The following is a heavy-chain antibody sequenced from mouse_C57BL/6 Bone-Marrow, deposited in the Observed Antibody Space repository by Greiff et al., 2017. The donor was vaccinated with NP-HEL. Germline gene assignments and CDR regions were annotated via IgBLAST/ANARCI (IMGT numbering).Heavy chain of an antibody. CDR2: ISYSGST. V-gene: IGHV3-8*01. J-gene: IGHJ1*03. CDR1: GYSITSDY. Sequence: VQLQQSGPGLAKPSQSLSLTCSVTGYSITSDYWNWIRKFPGNKLEYMGYISYSGSTYYNPSLKSRISITRDTSKNQYYLQLNSVTTEDTATYYCARLNYGSSYWYFDVWGTGTTVTVSS. D-gene: IGHD1-1*01. CDR3: ARLNYGSSYWYFDV.